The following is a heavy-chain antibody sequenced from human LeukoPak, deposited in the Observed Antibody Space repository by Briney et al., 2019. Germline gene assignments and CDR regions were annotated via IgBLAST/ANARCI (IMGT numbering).Heavy chain of an antibody. D-gene: IGHD3-10*01. CDR1: GFTFSDYY. V-gene: IGHV3-11*04. CDR2: ISSSGSTS. CDR3: ARDLGSGNYYMDV. Sequence: GVSLRLSCAASGFTFSDYYMSWLRQAPGKGLEWLSYISSSGSTSYYADSVEGRITISRDNAKNSLYLQMNSLRAEDTAVYYCARDLGSGNYYMDVWGKGTTVTVSS. J-gene: IGHJ6*03.